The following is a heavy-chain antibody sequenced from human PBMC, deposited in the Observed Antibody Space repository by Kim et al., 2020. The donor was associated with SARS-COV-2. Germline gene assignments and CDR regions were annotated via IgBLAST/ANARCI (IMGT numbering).Heavy chain of an antibody. J-gene: IGHJ4*02. CDR3: TRDLEV. V-gene: IGHV3-7*01. CDR2: KQDGSEK. Sequence: KQDGSEKYYVDSVEGRFTISRDNAKNSLYLQMNSLRAEDTAVYYCTRDLEVWGQGTLVTVSS.